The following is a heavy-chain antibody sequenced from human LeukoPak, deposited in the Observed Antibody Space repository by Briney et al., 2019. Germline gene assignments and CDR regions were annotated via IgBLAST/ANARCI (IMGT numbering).Heavy chain of an antibody. V-gene: IGHV3-23*01. CDR2: ISSGSDYT. Sequence: PGGSLRLSCAASGFSFSSHGMSWVRQAPWKGPEWVSSISSGSDYTFYADSVKGRFTISRDNSKNTLYLQMNSLRAGDTAIYHCAKIGVIGYWYYDVWGRGTLVTVSS. D-gene: IGHD3-10*01. J-gene: IGHJ2*01. CDR1: GFSFSSHG. CDR3: AKIGVIGYWYYDV.